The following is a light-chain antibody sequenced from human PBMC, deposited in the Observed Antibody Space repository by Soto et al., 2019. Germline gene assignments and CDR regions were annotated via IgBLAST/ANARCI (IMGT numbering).Light chain of an antibody. CDR2: GAS. J-gene: IGKJ4*01. V-gene: IGKV1-33*01. CDR1: QDITNY. Sequence: DIQMTQSPSSLSAFVGDGVTITCQASQDITNYVHWYQQKPGKAPKVLIYGASNLETGVPSRFSGSGSGTHFTFTINSLQPEDVATYYCQQYDSLPSFGGGTKVDIK. CDR3: QQYDSLPS.